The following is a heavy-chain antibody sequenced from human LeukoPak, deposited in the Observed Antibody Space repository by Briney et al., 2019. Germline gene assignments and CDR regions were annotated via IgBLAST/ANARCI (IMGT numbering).Heavy chain of an antibody. CDR1: GGSFSGYY. CDR3: ARGRLVSSQPFDY. CDR2: INHSGST. Sequence: SETLSLTCAVYGGSFSGYYWSWIRQPPGKGLEWIGEINHSGSTNYNPSLKSRVTISADTSKNQFSLKLSSVTAADTPVYYCARGRLVSSQPFDYWGQGTLVTVSS. V-gene: IGHV4-34*01. J-gene: IGHJ4*02. D-gene: IGHD6-6*01.